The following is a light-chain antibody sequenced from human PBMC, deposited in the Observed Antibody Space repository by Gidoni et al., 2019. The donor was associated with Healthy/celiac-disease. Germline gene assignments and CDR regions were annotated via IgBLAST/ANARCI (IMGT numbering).Light chain of an antibody. CDR2: LGS. CDR1: QSLLHSNGYNY. CDR3: MQALQTPRT. Sequence: DIVMTQSPLSLPVTPGEPASISCRSSQSLLHSNGYNYLDWYLRKPGQSPQLLIYLGSNRASGGPDRFSGSGSGTDFTLKISRVEAEDVGVYYCMQALQTPRTFGQGTKVEIK. V-gene: IGKV2-28*01. J-gene: IGKJ1*01.